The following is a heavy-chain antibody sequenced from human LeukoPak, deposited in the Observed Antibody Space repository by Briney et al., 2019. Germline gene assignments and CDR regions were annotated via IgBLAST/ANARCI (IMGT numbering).Heavy chain of an antibody. CDR1: GGSISSYY. V-gene: IGHV4-4*07. CDR2: IYTSGST. J-gene: IGHJ6*02. Sequence: SETLSLTCTVSGGSISSYYWSWIRQPAGKGLEWIGRIYTSGSTNYNPSLKSRVTMSVDTSKNQFSLKLSSVTAADTAVYYCARVNGEGSSWYDPYDYYYGMDVWAKGPRSPSP. CDR3: ARVNGEGSSWYDPYDYYYGMDV. D-gene: IGHD6-13*01.